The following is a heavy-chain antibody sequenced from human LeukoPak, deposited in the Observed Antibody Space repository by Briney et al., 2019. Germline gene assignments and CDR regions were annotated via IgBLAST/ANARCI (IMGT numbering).Heavy chain of an antibody. CDR2: ISGSGGST. D-gene: IGHD1-26*01. Sequence: GGSLRLSCAASGFPFNTFAMSWVRQAPGKGLEWVSIISGSGGSTSYADFVKGRFIISRDNSKNTLELQMNSLRPEDTAIYYCAKDRGYSGTYTFDYWGRGTQVTVSS. CDR1: GFPFNTFA. CDR3: AKDRGYSGTYTFDY. V-gene: IGHV3-23*01. J-gene: IGHJ4*02.